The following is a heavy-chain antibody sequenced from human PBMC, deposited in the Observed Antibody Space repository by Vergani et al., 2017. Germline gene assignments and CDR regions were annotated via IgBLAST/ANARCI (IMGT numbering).Heavy chain of an antibody. V-gene: IGHV4-59*02. J-gene: IGHJ5*02. CDR2: VSFRGDT. CDR3: GRVADFYGLGSRLLDL. Sequence: QVKLQESGPGLVKPSETLSLTCTVSGASVNSYYWSWIRQPPGKGLEWMGYVSFRGDTLYDPSVKGRMTISLNTSSNQFSLKLNSVTAADTAVYYCGRVADFYGLGSRLLDLWGQGILVTVSS. D-gene: IGHD3-10*01. CDR1: GASVNSYY.